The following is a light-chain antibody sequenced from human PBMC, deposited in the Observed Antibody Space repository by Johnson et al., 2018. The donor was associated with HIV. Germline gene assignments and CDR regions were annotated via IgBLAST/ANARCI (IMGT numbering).Light chain of an antibody. CDR2: DNN. Sequence: QSVLTQPPSVSAAPGQKVTISCSGSSSNIGNNYVSWYQQFPGTAPKLLIYDNNKRPSGIPDRFSGSKSGTSATLDITALQIGDEADNYVATWDNSLSGGRSVFGTGTMVTVL. CDR3: ATWDNSLSGGRSV. V-gene: IGLV1-51*01. J-gene: IGLJ1*01. CDR1: SSNIGNNY.